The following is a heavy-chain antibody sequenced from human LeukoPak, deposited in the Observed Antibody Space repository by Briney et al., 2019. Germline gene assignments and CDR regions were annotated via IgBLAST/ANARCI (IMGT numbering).Heavy chain of an antibody. CDR2: IYYSGST. CDR1: GGSISSYY. CDR3: ARVAISRNDAFDI. Sequence: SETLSLTCTVSGGSISSYYWCWIRQPPGKGLEWIGYIYYSGSTNYNPSLKSRVTISVDRSKNQFSLKLSSVTAADTAVYYCARVAISRNDAFDIWGQGTMVTVSS. V-gene: IGHV4-59*12. J-gene: IGHJ3*02. D-gene: IGHD1-14*01.